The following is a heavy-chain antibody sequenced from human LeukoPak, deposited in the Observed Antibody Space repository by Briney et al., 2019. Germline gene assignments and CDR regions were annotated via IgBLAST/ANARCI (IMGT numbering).Heavy chain of an antibody. D-gene: IGHD3-10*01. V-gene: IGHV4-34*01. CDR2: IYYSGST. Sequence: SETLSLTCAVYGGSFSGYYWSWIRQPPGKGLEWIGSIYYSGSTYYNPSLKSRVTISVDTSKNQFSLKLSSVTAADTAVYYCATWNDGSGSYSPYDAFDIWGQGTMVTVSS. CDR1: GGSFSGYY. CDR3: ATWNDGSGSYSPYDAFDI. J-gene: IGHJ3*02.